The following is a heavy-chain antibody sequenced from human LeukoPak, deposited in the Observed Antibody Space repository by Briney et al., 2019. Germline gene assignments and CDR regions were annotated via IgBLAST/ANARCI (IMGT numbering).Heavy chain of an antibody. CDR3: ARDPQEIGDGYSYGYGLDY. D-gene: IGHD5-18*01. CDR2: ISYDGSNK. V-gene: IGHV3-30-3*01. Sequence: PGRSLRLSCAASGFTFSSYAMHWVRQAPGKGLEWVAVISYDGSNKYYADSVKGRFTISRDNSKNTLYLQMNSLRAEDTAVYYCARDPQEIGDGYSYGYGLDYWGQGALVTVSS. CDR1: GFTFSSYA. J-gene: IGHJ4*02.